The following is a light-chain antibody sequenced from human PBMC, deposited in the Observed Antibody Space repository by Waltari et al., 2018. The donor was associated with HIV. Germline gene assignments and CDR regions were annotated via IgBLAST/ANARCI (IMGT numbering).Light chain of an antibody. CDR3: CSYTGTNSLH. CDR1: RRDVGCYAC. Sequence: QSALTQPASVSGSPGPSITISCTGARRDVGCYACISWYQQHPGKAPRLIIYEVTNRPSGVSNRFFGSKSANTASLTISGLQADDEADYYCSYTGTNSLHFGGGTKVTVL. CDR2: EVT. J-gene: IGLJ2*01. V-gene: IGLV2-14*01.